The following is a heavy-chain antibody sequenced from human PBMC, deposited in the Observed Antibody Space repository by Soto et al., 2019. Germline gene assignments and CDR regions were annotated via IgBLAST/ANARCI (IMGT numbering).Heavy chain of an antibody. V-gene: IGHV4-30-4*01. CDR3: ARDRLTMVRGVPYYYYGMDV. Sequence: PSETLSLTYTVSCGSISSRDCYWSWIRQPPGTGLEWIGHIYNSGSTYSNPSLKSRVTISVDTSKNQFSLKLSSVTAADTAVYYCARDRLTMVRGVPYYYYGMDVWGQGTTVTVSS. J-gene: IGHJ6*02. CDR2: IYNSGST. D-gene: IGHD3-10*01. CDR1: CGSISSRDCY.